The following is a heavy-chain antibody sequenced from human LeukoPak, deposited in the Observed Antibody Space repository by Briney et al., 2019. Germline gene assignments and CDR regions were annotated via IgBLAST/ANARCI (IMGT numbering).Heavy chain of an antibody. Sequence: SETLSLTCTVSGGSIRSYYWSWIRQPAGKGLEWIGRIYTSGSTNYNPSLKSRVTMSVDTSKNQFSLKLSSVTAADTAVYYCWVGALEVDDAFDIWGQGTMVTVSS. CDR2: IYTSGST. V-gene: IGHV4-4*07. J-gene: IGHJ3*02. D-gene: IGHD1-26*01. CDR3: WVGALEVDDAFDI. CDR1: GGSIRSYY.